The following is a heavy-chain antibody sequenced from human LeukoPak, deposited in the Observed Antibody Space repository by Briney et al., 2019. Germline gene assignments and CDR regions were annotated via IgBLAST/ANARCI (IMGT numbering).Heavy chain of an antibody. Sequence: GGSLRLSCAASGFTFSSYAMSWVRQAPGKGLEWVANIKQDGSEKYYVDSVKGRFTISRDNAKNSLYLQMNSLRAEDTAVYYCARVRSMVRGVAWGQGTLVTVSS. D-gene: IGHD3-10*01. CDR1: GFTFSSYA. V-gene: IGHV3-7*01. CDR2: IKQDGSEK. CDR3: ARVRSMVRGVA. J-gene: IGHJ5*02.